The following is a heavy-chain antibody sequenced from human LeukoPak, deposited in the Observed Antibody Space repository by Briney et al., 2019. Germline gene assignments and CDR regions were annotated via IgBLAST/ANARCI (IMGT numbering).Heavy chain of an antibody. J-gene: IGHJ4*02. D-gene: IGHD4-23*01. Sequence: KTSETLSLTCTVSGGSISSGGYYWSWIRQPPGKGLEWIGEINHSGSTNYNPSLKSRVTISVDTSKNQFSLKLSSVTAADTAVYYCARVVHGGWSLARFDYWGQGTLVTVSS. V-gene: IGHV4-39*07. CDR2: INHSGST. CDR1: GGSISSGGYY. CDR3: ARVVHGGWSLARFDY.